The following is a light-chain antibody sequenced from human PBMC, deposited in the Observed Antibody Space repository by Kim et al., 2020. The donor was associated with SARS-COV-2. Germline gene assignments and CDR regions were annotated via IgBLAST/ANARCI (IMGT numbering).Light chain of an antibody. J-gene: IGLJ2*01. Sequence: PGKTATITCGGDNIETKSVHWYQQRPGQAPVLVVSHDSDRPSGIPERFFGSNSGNTAALTISRVEVDDEADYYCQVWDTTSEQVIFGGGTQLTVL. CDR2: HDS. V-gene: IGLV3-21*03. CDR1: NIETKS. CDR3: QVWDTTSEQVI.